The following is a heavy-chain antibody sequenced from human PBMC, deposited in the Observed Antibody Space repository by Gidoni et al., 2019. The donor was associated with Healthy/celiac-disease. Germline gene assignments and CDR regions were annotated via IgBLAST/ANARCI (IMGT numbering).Heavy chain of an antibody. Sequence: QVQLVESGGGVVQSGRSLRLSCAASGFTFSSYAMHWVRQAPGKGLEWVAVISYDGSNKYYADSVKGRFTISRDNSKNTLYLQMNSLRAEDTAVYYCARDLSSYYYYMDVWGKGTTVTVSS. V-gene: IGHV3-30-3*01. J-gene: IGHJ6*03. CDR1: GFTFSSYA. CDR3: ARDLSSYYYYMDV. CDR2: ISYDGSNK.